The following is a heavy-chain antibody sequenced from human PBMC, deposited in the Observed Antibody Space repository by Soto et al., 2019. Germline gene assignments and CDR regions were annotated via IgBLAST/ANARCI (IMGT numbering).Heavy chain of an antibody. CDR1: GFTFSDSY. Sequence: PGGSLSLSCAASGFTFSDSYMSWTRQAPGKGLEWVSYISSSSSTIYYADSVKGRFTISRDNAKNSLYLQMNSLRAEDTAVYYCAGGPFDPWGQGTLVTVSS. V-gene: IGHV3-11*04. J-gene: IGHJ5*02. CDR2: ISSSSSTI. CDR3: AGGPFDP. D-gene: IGHD3-16*01.